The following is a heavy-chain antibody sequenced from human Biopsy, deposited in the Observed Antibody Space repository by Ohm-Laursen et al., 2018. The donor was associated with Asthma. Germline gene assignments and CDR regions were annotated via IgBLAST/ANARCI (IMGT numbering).Heavy chain of an antibody. Sequence: ASVKVSCKASGYNFISFAIHWVRQAPGQRLEWMGWVNTGNGDTKYSQKFQGRVTITRDTSASTAYMELRSLRSEDTATYYCARTYYDFSTGQVKDAFGVWGQGTMVTVSS. V-gene: IGHV1-3*04. J-gene: IGHJ3*01. CDR2: VNTGNGDT. CDR1: GYNFISFA. D-gene: IGHD3-3*01. CDR3: ARTYYDFSTGQVKDAFGV.